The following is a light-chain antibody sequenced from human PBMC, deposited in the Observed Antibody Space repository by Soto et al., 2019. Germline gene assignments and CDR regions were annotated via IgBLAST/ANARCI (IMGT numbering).Light chain of an antibody. CDR2: GAS. Sequence: EIVMTQSPATLSVSPGERATLSCRASQSVSSNLAWYQQKPGQAPRLLIYGASTRATGIPARFSGSGSGTEFTLTISSLLSEDFAVYYCQQRSNWPLTFGGGTKVDIK. CDR1: QSVSSN. J-gene: IGKJ4*01. CDR3: QQRSNWPLT. V-gene: IGKV3-15*01.